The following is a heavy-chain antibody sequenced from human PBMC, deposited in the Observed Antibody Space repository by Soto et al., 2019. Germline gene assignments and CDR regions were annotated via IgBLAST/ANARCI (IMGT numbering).Heavy chain of an antibody. CDR2: TYYRSKWHY. CDR3: ARTLRGRGVKYFDD. J-gene: IGHJ4*02. D-gene: IGHD3-10*01. Sequence: SQTLSLTCAISGDSVSNNSVAWNWVRQSPSRGLEWLGRTYYRSKWHYDYAPSVRSRITINPDTSKNHFSLQLNSVSPEDAAVYYCARTLRGRGVKYFDDWGQGTLLTVYS. V-gene: IGHV6-1*01. CDR1: GDSVSNNSVA.